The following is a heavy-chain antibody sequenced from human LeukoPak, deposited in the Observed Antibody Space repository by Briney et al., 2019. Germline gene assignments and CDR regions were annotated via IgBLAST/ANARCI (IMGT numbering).Heavy chain of an antibody. CDR1: GFTFSTYW. CDR2: TKPDGSAK. D-gene: IGHD3-16*01. CDR3: TRGHWALAY. J-gene: IGHJ4*02. Sequence: PGGSLRLSCGASGFTFSTYWMTWVRQAPGKGLEWVAHTKPDGSAKYYADSVRGRFIISRDDAKNSVFLQMDSLRAEDTAVYYCTRGHWALAYGSQGTLVSVSS. V-gene: IGHV3-7*01.